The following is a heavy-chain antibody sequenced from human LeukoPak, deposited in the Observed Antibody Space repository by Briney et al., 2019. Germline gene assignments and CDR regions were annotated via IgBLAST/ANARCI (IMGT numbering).Heavy chain of an antibody. CDR1: GFTFKNYE. V-gene: IGHV3-48*03. CDR3: ARRAGKGWFDP. Sequence: GGSLRLSCAVSGFTFKNYEMIWVRQAPGKGLEWVSYISSSGSTIYYADSVKGRFIISRDNTKNSLFLHLNSLRAEDTAVYYCARRAGKGWFDPWGQGTLVTVSS. J-gene: IGHJ5*02. CDR2: ISSSGSTI.